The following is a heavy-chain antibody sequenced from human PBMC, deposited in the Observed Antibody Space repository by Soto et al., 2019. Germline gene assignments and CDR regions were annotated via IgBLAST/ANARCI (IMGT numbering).Heavy chain of an antibody. D-gene: IGHD3-9*01. CDR1: GFTFSSYS. V-gene: IGHV3-48*02. Sequence: GGSLRLSCAASGFTFSSYSMNWVRQAPGKGLEWVSYISSSSSTIYYADSVKGRFTISRDNAKNSLYLQMDSLRDEDTAVYYCARGLPFDWLLLEPINPFDYWGQGTLVTVSS. CDR3: ARGLPFDWLLLEPINPFDY. J-gene: IGHJ4*02. CDR2: ISSSSSTI.